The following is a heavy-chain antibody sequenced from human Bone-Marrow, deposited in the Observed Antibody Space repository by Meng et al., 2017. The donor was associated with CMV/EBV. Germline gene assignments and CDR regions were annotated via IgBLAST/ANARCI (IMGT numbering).Heavy chain of an antibody. Sequence: SETLSLTCTVSGGSISSSSYYWGWIRQPPGKGLEWIGSIYYSGSTYYNPSLKSRVTISVDTSKNQFSLKLSSVTAADTAVYYCARGLPSYYYDSSGYSVRRTNYFDYWGQGTLVTVSS. D-gene: IGHD3-22*01. CDR1: GGSISSSSYY. V-gene: IGHV4-39*01. J-gene: IGHJ4*02. CDR2: IYYSGST. CDR3: ARGLPSYYYDSSGYSVRRTNYFDY.